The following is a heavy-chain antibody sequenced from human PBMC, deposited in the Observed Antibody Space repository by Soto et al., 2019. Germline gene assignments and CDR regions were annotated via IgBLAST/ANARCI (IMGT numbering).Heavy chain of an antibody. CDR2: ISGSGGTT. J-gene: IGHJ4*02. CDR1: GFTFTTRA. CDR3: ATGTQNFDY. D-gene: IGHD3-10*01. Sequence: GGSLRLSCAASGFTFTTRAMSWVRQAPGKGLQWVSGISGSGGTTYYADSVKGRLTISRDNSKNMLYLQMNSLRDDETDVYYCATGTQNFDYWGRGTRVTVSS. V-gene: IGHV3-23*01.